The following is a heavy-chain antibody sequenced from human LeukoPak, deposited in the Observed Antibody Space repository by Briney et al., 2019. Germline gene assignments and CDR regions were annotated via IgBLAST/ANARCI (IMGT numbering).Heavy chain of an antibody. D-gene: IGHD1-26*01. J-gene: IGHJ5*02. CDR3: ARHEYSGSYYGLSWFDP. Sequence: SETLSLTCTVSGGSISSSGYYCGWIRQPPGKGLEWIASIYYSGSTYYNPSLKSRVTISVDTSKNQLSLKLSSLTAADTAVYYCARHEYSGSYYGLSWFDPWGQGTLVSVSS. CDR2: IYYSGST. CDR1: GGSISSSGYY. V-gene: IGHV4-39*01.